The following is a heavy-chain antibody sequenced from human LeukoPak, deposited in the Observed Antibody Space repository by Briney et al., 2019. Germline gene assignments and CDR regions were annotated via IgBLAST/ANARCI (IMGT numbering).Heavy chain of an antibody. Sequence: PGGSLRLSCATSGFIFSSYWMCWVRQAPGKGLEWVSNIKSDGGEEYYADSVKGRFTISRDNAKNSLYLQMNSLRVEDTAVYYCARGDLWLGHWGQGSLVTVSS. CDR2: IKSDGGEE. V-gene: IGHV3-7*03. J-gene: IGHJ4*02. CDR1: GFIFSSYW. D-gene: IGHD3-10*01. CDR3: ARGDLWLGH.